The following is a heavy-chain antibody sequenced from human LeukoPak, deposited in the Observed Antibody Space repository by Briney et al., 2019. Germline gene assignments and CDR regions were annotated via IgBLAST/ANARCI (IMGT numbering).Heavy chain of an antibody. Sequence: SETLSLTCAVYGGSFSGYYWSWIRQPPGKGLEWIGEINHSGSTNYNPSLKSRVTISVDTSKNQFSLKLSSVTAADTAVYYCASGVRGVRRYFDYWGQGTLVTVSS. D-gene: IGHD3-10*01. J-gene: IGHJ4*02. CDR3: ASGVRGVRRYFDY. CDR2: INHSGST. V-gene: IGHV4-34*01. CDR1: GGSFSGYY.